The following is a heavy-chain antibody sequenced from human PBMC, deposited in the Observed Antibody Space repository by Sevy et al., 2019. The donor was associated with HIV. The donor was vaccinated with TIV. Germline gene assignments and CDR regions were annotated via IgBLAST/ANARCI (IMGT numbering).Heavy chain of an antibody. D-gene: IGHD2-15*01. J-gene: IGHJ5*02. CDR3: ATVGLRYYSGSSSYQGDWFDP. CDR1: GYTLTKLS. Sequence: ASVKVSCKVSGYTLTKLSIHWVRQAPGKGLEWMGDFDSQDGETIYSQRFQGRVTMTVDTPTDTAYMDLSSLTSEDTAAYYCATVGLRYYSGSSSYQGDWFDPWGQGTLVTVSS. V-gene: IGHV1-24*01. CDR2: FDSQDGET.